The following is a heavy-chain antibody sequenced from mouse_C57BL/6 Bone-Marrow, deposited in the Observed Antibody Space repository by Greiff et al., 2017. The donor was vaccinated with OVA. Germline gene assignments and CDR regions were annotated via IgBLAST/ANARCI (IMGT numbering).Heavy chain of an antibody. CDR3: AAHYYYGSSHLDY. Sequence: EVHLVESGGGLVKPGGSLKLSCAASGFTFSDYGMHWVRQAPEKGLEWVAYISSGSSTIYYAATVKGRFTISRDNAKNTLFLQMTSLRSEDTAMYYCAAHYYYGSSHLDYWGQGTTLTVSS. D-gene: IGHD1-1*01. V-gene: IGHV5-17*01. CDR1: GFTFSDYG. J-gene: IGHJ2*01. CDR2: ISSGSSTI.